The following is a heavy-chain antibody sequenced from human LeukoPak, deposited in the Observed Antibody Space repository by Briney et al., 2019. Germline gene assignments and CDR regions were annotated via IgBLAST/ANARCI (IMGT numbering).Heavy chain of an antibody. D-gene: IGHD3-22*01. Sequence: SSETLSLTCTVSGGSISNYYWSWIRQPAGKALEWIGRIYTSGSTNYNPSLKSRVTISVDTSKNQFSLRLSSVTAADTAVYYCARGRDSRGYQFMGFDSWGQGTLVTVSS. CDR1: GGSISNYY. J-gene: IGHJ4*02. CDR3: ARGRDSRGYQFMGFDS. V-gene: IGHV4-4*07. CDR2: IYTSGST.